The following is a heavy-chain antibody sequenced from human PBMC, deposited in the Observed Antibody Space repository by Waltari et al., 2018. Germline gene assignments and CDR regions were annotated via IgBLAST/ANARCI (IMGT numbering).Heavy chain of an antibody. CDR3: ARATAAPNGMDV. D-gene: IGHD2-2*01. J-gene: IGHJ6*02. CDR1: GGTFSSYT. CDR2: IIPILGIA. V-gene: IGHV1-69*02. Sequence: QVQLVQSGAEVKKPGSSVKVSCKASGGTFSSYTISWVRQAPGQGLEWMGRIIPILGIANYALKFQGRVTIAADKSTSTAYMELSSLRSEDTAVYYCARATAAPNGMDVWGQGTTVTVSS.